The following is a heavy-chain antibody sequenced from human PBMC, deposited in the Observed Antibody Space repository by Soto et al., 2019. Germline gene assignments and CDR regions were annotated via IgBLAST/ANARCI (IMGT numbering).Heavy chain of an antibody. CDR1: GGSISSSSYY. V-gene: IGHV4-39*01. CDR3: ARPRPVYYDFWSGYLPDYYYGMDV. D-gene: IGHD3-3*01. J-gene: IGHJ6*02. Sequence: SETLSLTCTVSGGSISSSSYYWGWIRQPPGKGLEWIGSIYYSGSTYYNPSLKSRVTISVDTSKNQFSLKLSSVTAADTAVYYCARPRPVYYDFWSGYLPDYYYGMDVWGQGTTVTVS. CDR2: IYYSGST.